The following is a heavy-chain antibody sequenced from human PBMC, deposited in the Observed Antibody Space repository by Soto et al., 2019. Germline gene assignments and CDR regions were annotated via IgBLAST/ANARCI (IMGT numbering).Heavy chain of an antibody. D-gene: IGHD3-3*01. CDR3: ARRDFWSGYSDY. CDR1: GGSITSYY. V-gene: IGHV4-59*01. Sequence: PSETLSLTCPVSGGSITSYYSSWIRQPPGKGLEWIGYIYYSGSTNYNPSLKSRVTISVDTSKNQFSLKLSSVTAADTAVYYCARRDFWSGYSDYWGQGTLVTVSS. J-gene: IGHJ4*02. CDR2: IYYSGST.